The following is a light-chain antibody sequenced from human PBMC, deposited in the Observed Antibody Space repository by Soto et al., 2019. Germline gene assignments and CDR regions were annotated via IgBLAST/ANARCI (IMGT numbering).Light chain of an antibody. J-gene: IGKJ4*01. CDR2: GAS. Sequence: ETVMTQSPVTLSVSPGERATLSCRASQSVGSKVAWYQQKPGQAPSLPIYGASTRANGIPVRFSGSGSGTEFTLTISSLQSEDCAVYYCQRYSNWTPVTFGGGTKVEIK. V-gene: IGKV3-15*01. CDR1: QSVGSK. CDR3: QRYSNWTPVT.